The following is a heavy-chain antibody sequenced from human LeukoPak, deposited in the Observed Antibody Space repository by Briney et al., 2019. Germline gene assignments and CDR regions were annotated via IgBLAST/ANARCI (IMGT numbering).Heavy chain of an antibody. V-gene: IGHV3-9*01. CDR3: AKGIVVVPAALDY. CDR1: GFTFSSYW. Sequence: GGSLRLSCAASGFTFSSYWMHWVRQAPGKGLEWVSGISWNSGSIGYADSVKGRFTISRDNAKNSLYLQMNSLRAEDTALYYCAKGIVVVPAALDYWGQGTLVTVSS. J-gene: IGHJ4*02. CDR2: ISWNSGSI. D-gene: IGHD2-2*01.